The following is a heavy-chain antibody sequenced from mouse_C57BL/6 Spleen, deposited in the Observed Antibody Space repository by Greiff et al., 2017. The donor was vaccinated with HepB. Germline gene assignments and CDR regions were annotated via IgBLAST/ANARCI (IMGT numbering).Heavy chain of an antibody. V-gene: IGHV1-42*01. CDR1: GYSFTGYY. CDR3: ARGNYYGSSSFDY. D-gene: IGHD1-1*01. CDR2: INPSTGGT. Sequence: VQLKESGPELVKPGASVKISCKASGYSFTGYYMNWVKQSPEKSLEWIGEINPSTGGTTYNQKFKAKATLTVDKSSSTAYMQLKSLTSEDSAVYYCARGNYYGSSSFDYWGQGTTLTVSS. J-gene: IGHJ2*01.